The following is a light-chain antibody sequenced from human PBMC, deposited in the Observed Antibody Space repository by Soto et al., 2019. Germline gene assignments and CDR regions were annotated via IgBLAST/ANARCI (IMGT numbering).Light chain of an antibody. Sequence: QSALTQPRSVSGSLGQSVTISCTGTSSDVGGYNYVSWYQQHPGKAPKLMIYDVTTRPSGVPDRFSGSKSGNTASLTISGLQAEDEADYYCSSHAGSSVVFGTGTKVTVL. CDR1: SSDVGGYNY. V-gene: IGLV2-11*01. CDR3: SSHAGSSVV. CDR2: DVT. J-gene: IGLJ1*01.